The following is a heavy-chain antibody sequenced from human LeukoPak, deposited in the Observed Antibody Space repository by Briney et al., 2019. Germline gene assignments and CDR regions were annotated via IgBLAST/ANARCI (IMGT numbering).Heavy chain of an antibody. J-gene: IGHJ1*01. V-gene: IGHV5-51*01. CDR3: ARTVPTGGTYYFYFQH. CDR1: GYSFASYW. Sequence: GESLKISCRGSGYSFASYWIGWVRQMPGKGLEWMGIIYPGDSDTRYSPSFQGQVTISADKSISTAYLQWSSLKASDTAMYFCARTVPTGGTYYFYFQHWGQGTLVTVSS. D-gene: IGHD1-26*01. CDR2: IYPGDSDT.